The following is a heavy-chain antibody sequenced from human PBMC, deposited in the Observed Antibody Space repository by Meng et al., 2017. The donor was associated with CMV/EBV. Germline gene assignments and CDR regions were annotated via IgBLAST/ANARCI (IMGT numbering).Heavy chain of an antibody. CDR2: INTSGGST. D-gene: IGHD6-25*01. V-gene: IGHV1-46*01. CDR1: GYTFTSYY. CDR3: ARDNRLRQRYYLDD. Sequence: ASVLVSCKASGYTFTSYYMHWVRQAPGQGLEWMGTINTSGGSTSYAQKFQGRVTMTRDTSTSTVYMELSSLRSEDTAVYYCARDNRLRQRYYLDDWGQGTLVTVSS. J-gene: IGHJ4*02.